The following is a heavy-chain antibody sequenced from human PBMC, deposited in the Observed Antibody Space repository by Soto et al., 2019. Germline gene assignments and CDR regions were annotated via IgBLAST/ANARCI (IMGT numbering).Heavy chain of an antibody. J-gene: IGHJ5*02. V-gene: IGHV4-4*07. CDR1: GGSISSYY. CDR2: IYTSGST. Sequence: PSETLSLTCTVSGGSISSYYWSWIRQPAGKGLEWIGRIYTSGSTNYNPSLKSRVTMSVDTSKNQFSLKLSSVTAADTAVYYCARDRIYSGYDFPWFDPWGQGTLVTVS. CDR3: ARDRIYSGYDFPWFDP. D-gene: IGHD5-12*01.